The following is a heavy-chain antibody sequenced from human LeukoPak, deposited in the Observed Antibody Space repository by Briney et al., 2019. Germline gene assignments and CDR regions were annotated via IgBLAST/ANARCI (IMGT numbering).Heavy chain of an antibody. CDR2: INHSGST. J-gene: IGHJ6*03. CDR3: ARVERYSYGFYYYYYMDV. Sequence: SETLSLTCAVYGGSFSGYYWSWIRQPPGKGLEWIGEINHSGSTNYNPSLKSRVTISVDTSKNQFSLKLSSVTAADTAVYYCARVERYSYGFYYYYYMDVWGKGTTVTVSS. V-gene: IGHV4-34*01. CDR1: GGSFSGYY. D-gene: IGHD5-18*01.